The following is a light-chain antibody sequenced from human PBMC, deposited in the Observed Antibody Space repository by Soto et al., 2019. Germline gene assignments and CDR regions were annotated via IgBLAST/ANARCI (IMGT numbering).Light chain of an antibody. CDR1: QSVSSSY. J-gene: IGKJ1*01. CDR3: QQYGSSLRT. V-gene: IGKV3-20*01. Sequence: EIVLTQSPGTLSLSPWERATLSCRASQSVSSSYLAWYQQKAGQAPRLLIYGASSRATGIPDRFSGSGSGTDFTLTISRLEPEDFAVYYCQQYGSSLRTFGQGTKVEIK. CDR2: GAS.